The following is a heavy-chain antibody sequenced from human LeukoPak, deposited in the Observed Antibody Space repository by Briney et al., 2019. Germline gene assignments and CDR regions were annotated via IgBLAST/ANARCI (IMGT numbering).Heavy chain of an antibody. Sequence: GWSLRLSCRASGFTFSSYGMHGVRQAPGKGLEWVAVISSDGSNKYYSDSVKGRFTISRDNSKNTLYLQMNSLRAEDTAVYYCANGFTWFVAWGQGTLVTVSS. CDR2: ISSDGSNK. D-gene: IGHD3-10*01. CDR1: GFTFSSYG. CDR3: ANGFTWFVA. V-gene: IGHV3-30*18. J-gene: IGHJ5*02.